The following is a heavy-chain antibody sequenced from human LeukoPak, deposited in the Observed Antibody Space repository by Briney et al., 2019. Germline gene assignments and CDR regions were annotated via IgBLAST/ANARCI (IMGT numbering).Heavy chain of an antibody. D-gene: IGHD6-19*01. Sequence: SETLSLTCTVSGDSIRSGGYYWNRIRQAPGKGLEWLGYIYSGGNTYYNPSLKSRGGISLDKSKSQFSLRLSSVTAADTAMYFRSRGAVAGLFDYWGQGILVTVSS. CDR3: SRGAVAGLFDY. CDR1: GDSIRSGGYY. J-gene: IGHJ4*02. CDR2: IYSGGNT. V-gene: IGHV4-31*03.